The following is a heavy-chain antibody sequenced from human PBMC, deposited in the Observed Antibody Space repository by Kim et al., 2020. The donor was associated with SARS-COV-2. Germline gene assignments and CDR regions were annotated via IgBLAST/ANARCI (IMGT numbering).Heavy chain of an antibody. Sequence: GGSLRLSCAASGFTLSNHWMYWVRQAPGKRLEWVARIKTDGSFTSYADSVKGRFTISRDNAKSSVFLHMNSLRAEDTAVYYCARSKRIAVEGFDLWGQGT. CDR3: ARSKRIAVEGFDL. D-gene: IGHD6-19*01. CDR2: IKTDGSFT. CDR1: GFTLSNHW. V-gene: IGHV3-74*01. J-gene: IGHJ5*02.